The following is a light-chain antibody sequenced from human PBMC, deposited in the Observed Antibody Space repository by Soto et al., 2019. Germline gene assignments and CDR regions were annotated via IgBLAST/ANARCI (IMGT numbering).Light chain of an antibody. CDR3: CSYAGSSTLV. V-gene: IGLV1-40*01. CDR2: GNT. CDR1: SSNIGAGYD. J-gene: IGLJ3*02. Sequence: QSVLTQPPSVSGAPGQRVTISCTGSSSNIGAGYDVHWYQQLPGTAPKLLIYGNTNRPSGVPDRFSGSKSGTSASLAITGLQAEDEADYYCCSYAGSSTLVFGGGTKLTVL.